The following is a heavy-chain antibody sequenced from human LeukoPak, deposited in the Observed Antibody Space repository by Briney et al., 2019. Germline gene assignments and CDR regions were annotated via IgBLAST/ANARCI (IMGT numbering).Heavy chain of an antibody. J-gene: IGHJ4*02. D-gene: IGHD3-10*01. CDR1: GFTFDDYA. CDR3: AKEDRYGSGRYFNRGVDY. CDR2: ISGDGGST. V-gene: IGHV3-43*02. Sequence: GGSLRLSCAASGFTFDDYAMHWVRQAPGKGLEWVSLISGDGGSTYYADSVKGRFTISRDNSKNSLYLQMNSLRTEDTALYYCAKEDRYGSGRYFNRGVDYWGQGTLVTVSS.